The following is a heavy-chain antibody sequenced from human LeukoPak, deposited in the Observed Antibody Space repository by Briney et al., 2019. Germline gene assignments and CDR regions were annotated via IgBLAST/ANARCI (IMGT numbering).Heavy chain of an antibody. CDR3: ARARGYYYDSSGYYYPNDTRYYYYYYMDV. CDR1: AYSFTSYY. Sequence: ASVKVSCKASAYSFTSYYMHWVRQAPGQGLEWMGIINPSGGSTSYAQKFQGRVTMTRDTATSKVYMELSSLKSEETAVYYCARARGYYYDSSGYYYPNDTRYYYYYYMDVWGKGTTVTVSS. CDR2: INPSGGST. V-gene: IGHV1-46*01. D-gene: IGHD3-22*01. J-gene: IGHJ6*03.